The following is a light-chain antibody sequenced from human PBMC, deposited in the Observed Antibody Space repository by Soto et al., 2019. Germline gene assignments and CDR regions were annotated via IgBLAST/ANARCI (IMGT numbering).Light chain of an antibody. J-gene: IGLJ1*01. V-gene: IGLV2-11*01. CDR2: DVS. CDR1: SSDVGGYNY. Sequence: QSALTQPRSVSGSPGQSVTISCTGTSSDVGGYNYVSWYQHHPGKAPKLMIYDVSKRPSGVPDRFSGSKSGNTASLTISGLKAEDEADYYCCSYAGSYIYVFGTGTKLTVL. CDR3: CSYAGSYIYV.